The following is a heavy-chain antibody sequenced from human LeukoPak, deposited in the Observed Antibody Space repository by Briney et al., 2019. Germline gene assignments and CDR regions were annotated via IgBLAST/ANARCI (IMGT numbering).Heavy chain of an antibody. Sequence: APVKVSCKASGYTFTGYYMHWVRQAPGQGLEWMGWINPNSGGTNYAQKFQGRVTMTRDTSISTAYMELSRLRSDDTAVYYCAVSGYSSSWPTEDFDYWGQGTLVTVSS. J-gene: IGHJ4*02. CDR2: INPNSGGT. V-gene: IGHV1-2*02. CDR1: GYTFTGYY. CDR3: AVSGYSSSWPTEDFDY. D-gene: IGHD6-13*01.